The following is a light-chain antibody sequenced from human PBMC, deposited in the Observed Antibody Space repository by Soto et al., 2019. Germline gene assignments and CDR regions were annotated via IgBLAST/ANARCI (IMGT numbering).Light chain of an antibody. CDR1: QSVLSNSNTMNY. Sequence: IVMTQSHDSLAVSLGERATINCNSSQSVLSNSNTMNYLAGYQHKPGQAPNLLVYWASIRESGVPDRFSGSGSGTDFTLTISSLHAEDGAIYDCQQHYATTQLTCGGGTKVEI. CDR2: WAS. J-gene: IGKJ4*02. V-gene: IGKV4-1*01. CDR3: QQHYATTQLT.